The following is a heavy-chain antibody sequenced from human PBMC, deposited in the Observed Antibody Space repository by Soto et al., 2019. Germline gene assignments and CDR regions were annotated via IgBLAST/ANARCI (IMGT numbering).Heavy chain of an antibody. CDR2: ISAYNGNT. J-gene: IGHJ3*02. Sequence: ASVKVSCKASGYTFTSYGISWVRQAPGQGLEWMGWISAYNGNTNYAQKLQGRVTMTTDTSTSTAYVELRSLRSDDTAVYYCASKDYYDSSSLGIWGQGTMVTVSS. D-gene: IGHD3-22*01. V-gene: IGHV1-18*04. CDR1: GYTFTSYG. CDR3: ASKDYYDSSSLGI.